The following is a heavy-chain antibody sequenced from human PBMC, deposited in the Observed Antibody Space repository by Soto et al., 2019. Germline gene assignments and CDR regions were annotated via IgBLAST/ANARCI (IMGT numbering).Heavy chain of an antibody. Sequence: GGSLRLSCAASGFTFSSYGMHWVHQAPGKGLEWVAVISYDGSNKYYADSVKGRFTISRDNSKNTLYLQMNSLRAEDTAVYYCAKGPLYGGKIDYWGQGTLVTVSS. D-gene: IGHD2-15*01. J-gene: IGHJ4*02. CDR1: GFTFSSYG. V-gene: IGHV3-30*18. CDR3: AKGPLYGGKIDY. CDR2: ISYDGSNK.